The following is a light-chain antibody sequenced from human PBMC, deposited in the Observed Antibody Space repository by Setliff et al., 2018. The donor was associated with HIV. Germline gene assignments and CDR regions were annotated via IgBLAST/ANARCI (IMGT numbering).Light chain of an antibody. Sequence: QSVLTQPASVSGSPGQSITISCTGTSSDIGDTYSVSWYQQHPGKVPKLLIYDATHRPSGVSSRFSASKSGNTASLTISALQAEDEAGYYCSSYTNSRTLVFGTGTKVTVL. CDR1: SSDIGDTYS. V-gene: IGLV2-14*03. CDR3: SSYTNSRTLV. J-gene: IGLJ1*01. CDR2: DAT.